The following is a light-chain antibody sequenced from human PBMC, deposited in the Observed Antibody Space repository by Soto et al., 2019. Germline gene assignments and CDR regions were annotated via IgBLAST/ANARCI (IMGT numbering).Light chain of an antibody. V-gene: IGKV3D-15*01. CDR1: QSVSSY. CDR3: QQYNKWPLIT. J-gene: IGKJ5*01. Sequence: EIVMTQSPATLSVSPGERATLSCRASQSVSSYLAWYQQKPGQAPRLLIFDTSNRATGIPARFSGSGSGTEFTLTISGLQSEDFAIYYCQQYNKWPLITFGQGTRLEIK. CDR2: DTS.